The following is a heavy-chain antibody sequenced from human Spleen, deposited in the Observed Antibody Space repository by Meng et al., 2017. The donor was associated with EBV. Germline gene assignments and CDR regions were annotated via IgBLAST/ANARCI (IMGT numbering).Heavy chain of an antibody. V-gene: IGHV4-4*02. CDR2: IFHSGST. CDR3: AILWAPVDY. J-gene: IGHJ4*02. D-gene: IGHD3-16*01. Sequence: VQLQHSRPGLVKSSVTWSLTVAVSGGSSTSANWWTWVRPPPGKGLEWIGEIFHSGSTNYNPSLKSRVTMSVDKSKNQFSLNLRSVTAADTAVYYCAILWAPVDYWGQGALVTVSS. CDR1: GGSSTSANW.